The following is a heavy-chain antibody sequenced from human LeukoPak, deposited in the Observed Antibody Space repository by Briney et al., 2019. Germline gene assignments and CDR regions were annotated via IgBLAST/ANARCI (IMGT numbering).Heavy chain of an antibody. V-gene: IGHV1-69*04. CDR2: IIPILGIA. J-gene: IGHJ6*02. D-gene: IGHD3-22*01. CDR1: GGSFSNDA. CDR3: AREVYYDSSGYYYYYGMDV. Sequence: VASVKVSCKASGGSFSNDAISWVRQAPGRGLEWMGRIIPILGIANYAQKFQGRVTITADKSTSTAYMELSSLRSEDTAVYYCAREVYYDSSGYYYYYGMDVWGQGTTVTVSS.